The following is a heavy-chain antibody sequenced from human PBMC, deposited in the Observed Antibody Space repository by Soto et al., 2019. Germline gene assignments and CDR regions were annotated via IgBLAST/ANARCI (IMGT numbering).Heavy chain of an antibody. Sequence: SVKVSCKASGGTFSSYAISWVRQAPGQGLEWMGGIIPIFGTANYAQKFQGRVTMTTDESTSTAYMELSSLRSEDTAVYYCAREKGEYSSSWYDYWGQGTLVTVSS. CDR1: GGTFSSYA. D-gene: IGHD6-13*01. V-gene: IGHV1-69*05. CDR3: AREKGEYSSSWYDY. J-gene: IGHJ4*02. CDR2: IIPIFGTA.